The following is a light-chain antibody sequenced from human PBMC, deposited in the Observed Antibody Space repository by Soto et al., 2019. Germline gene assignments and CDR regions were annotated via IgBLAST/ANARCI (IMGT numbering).Light chain of an antibody. CDR3: HQYGTSPWT. Sequence: EIVLTQTPGTLSLSPGERATLSCRVSQSVTNNFVAWYQQKPGQAPRLLIYGASTRATGMSDRFSGSGSGTDFTLTISSLEPEDFAVYYCHQYGTSPWTFGQGTKVEIK. CDR2: GAS. V-gene: IGKV3-20*01. CDR1: QSVTNNF. J-gene: IGKJ1*01.